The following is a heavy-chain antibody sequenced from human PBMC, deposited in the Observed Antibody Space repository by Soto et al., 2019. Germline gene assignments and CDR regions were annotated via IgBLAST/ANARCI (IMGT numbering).Heavy chain of an antibody. D-gene: IGHD5-12*01. V-gene: IGHV4-31*03. CDR2: IYYSGST. J-gene: IGHJ6*02. Sequence: SETLSLTRTVSDGSISSVGYYWSWIRQHPGKGLEWIGYIYYSGSTYYNPSLKSRVTISVDTSKNQFSLKLSSVTAADTAVYYCASTRRDGYNNYYYYYGMDVWGQGTTVTVSS. CDR3: ASTRRDGYNNYYYYYGMDV. CDR1: DGSISSVGYY.